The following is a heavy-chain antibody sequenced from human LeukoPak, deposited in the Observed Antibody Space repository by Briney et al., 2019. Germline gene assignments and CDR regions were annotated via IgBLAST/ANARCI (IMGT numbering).Heavy chain of an antibody. CDR3: ARGLDITIFGVVPNWFDP. CDR2: IYYSGST. V-gene: IGHV4-59*01. J-gene: IGHJ5*02. Sequence: PSETLSLTCTVSGGSISSYYWSWIRQPPGKGLEWSGYIYYSGSTNYNPSLKSRVTISVDTSKNQFSLKLSSVTAADTAVYYCARGLDITIFGVVPNWFDPWGQGTLVTVSS. CDR1: GGSISSYY. D-gene: IGHD3-3*01.